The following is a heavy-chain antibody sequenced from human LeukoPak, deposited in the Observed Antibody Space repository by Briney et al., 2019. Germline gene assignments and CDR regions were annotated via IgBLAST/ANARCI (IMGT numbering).Heavy chain of an antibody. D-gene: IGHD4-17*01. Sequence: PSETLSLTCAVSDDSFSSHYWTWIRQSPGKGLEWIGYISYIGSTNYNPSLKSRVTISIDTSKNQFSLKLSSVTAADTAVYYCARDLVTVTKGFDIWDQGTMVSVSS. CDR3: ARDLVTVTKGFDI. CDR2: ISYIGST. CDR1: DDSFSSHY. J-gene: IGHJ3*02. V-gene: IGHV4-59*11.